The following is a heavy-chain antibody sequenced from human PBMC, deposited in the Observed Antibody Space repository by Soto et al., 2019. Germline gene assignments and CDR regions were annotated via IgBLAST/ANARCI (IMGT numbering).Heavy chain of an antibody. J-gene: IGHJ4*02. CDR2: IYWDDDK. CDR1: GFSLTTSGVG. V-gene: IGHV2-5*02. D-gene: IGHD5-18*01. CDR3: AHRGYMYGNWDHGYFDY. Sequence: SGPTLVNPTQTLALTCTFSGFSLTTSGVGVGWIRKTPGKALEWLAVIYWDDDKRYNPSLKNRLTITKDTSKNQVVLIMADMDPVDTATYFCAHRGYMYGNWDHGYFDYWGQGTLVTV.